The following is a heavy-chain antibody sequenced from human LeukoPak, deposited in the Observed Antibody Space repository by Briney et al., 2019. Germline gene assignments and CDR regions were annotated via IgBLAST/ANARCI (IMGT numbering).Heavy chain of an antibody. Sequence: SETLSLTCTVSGGSISSGDYYWSWIRQPPGKGLEWIGYIYYSGSTYYNPSLKSRVTISVDTSKNQFSLKLSSVTAADTAVYYCARVRGYYYPWYFQHWGQGTLVTVSS. CDR2: IYYSGST. V-gene: IGHV4-30-4*01. J-gene: IGHJ1*01. CDR3: ARVRGYYYPWYFQH. CDR1: GGSISSGDYY. D-gene: IGHD3-22*01.